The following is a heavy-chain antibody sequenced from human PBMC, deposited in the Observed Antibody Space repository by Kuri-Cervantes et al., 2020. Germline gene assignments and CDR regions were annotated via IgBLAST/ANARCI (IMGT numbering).Heavy chain of an antibody. D-gene: IGHD5-18*01. V-gene: IGHV3-30*18. J-gene: IGHJ4*02. Sequence: GESLKISCAASGFTFSSYGIHWVRQAPGRGLGWVAIISYDGSNKYYADSVKGRFTISRDNSKNTLYLQMNSLRAEDTAVYYCAKDFSSGSVDTAMVLDYWGQGTLVTVSS. CDR1: GFTFSSYG. CDR2: ISYDGSNK. CDR3: AKDFSSGSVDTAMVLDY.